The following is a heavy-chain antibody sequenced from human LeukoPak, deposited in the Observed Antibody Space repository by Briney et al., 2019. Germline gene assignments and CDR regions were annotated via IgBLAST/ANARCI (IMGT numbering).Heavy chain of an antibody. J-gene: IGHJ4*02. CDR1: GFTVSTNY. CDR2: LHSDGNK. V-gene: IGHV3-66*01. D-gene: IGHD6-13*01. CDR3: AGRRKEAAAYDH. Sequence: PGGSLRLSCAASGFTVSTNYMSWVRLAPGKGLEWVSLLHSDGNKYYAESVKGRFTISTDNSKNTLYLQMNSLRVEDTAVYYCAGRRKEAAAYDHWGQGTLVTVSS.